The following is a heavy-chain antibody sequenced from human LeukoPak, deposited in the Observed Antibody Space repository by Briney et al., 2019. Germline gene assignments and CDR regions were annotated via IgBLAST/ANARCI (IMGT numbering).Heavy chain of an antibody. CDR1: GYTFTGYY. CDR3: ARARRVYYYDSSGSISP. J-gene: IGHJ5*02. Sequence: ASVKVSCKASGYTFTGYYMYWVRQAPGQGLEWMGRINPNSGGTNYAQKFQGRVTMTRDTSISTAYMELSRLRSDDTAVYYCARARRVYYYDSSGSISPWGQGTLVTVSS. V-gene: IGHV1-2*06. CDR2: INPNSGGT. D-gene: IGHD3-22*01.